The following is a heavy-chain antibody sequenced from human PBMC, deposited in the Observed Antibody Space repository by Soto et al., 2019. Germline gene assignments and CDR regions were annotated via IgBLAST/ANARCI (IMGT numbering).Heavy chain of an antibody. CDR2: IYYTGST. J-gene: IGHJ4*02. D-gene: IGHD6-13*01. Sequence: QVQLQESGPGLVKPSETLSLTCSVSGDSVSSSSNYWSWIRQPPGKGLEWVGYIYYTGSTMYNPSLKSRVTISIDMAKNQFSLRLTSVTAADTAVYYCARDPAPYIAAAGTGFDYWGQGTQVTVSS. CDR1: GDSVSSSSNY. V-gene: IGHV4-61*01. CDR3: ARDPAPYIAAAGTGFDY.